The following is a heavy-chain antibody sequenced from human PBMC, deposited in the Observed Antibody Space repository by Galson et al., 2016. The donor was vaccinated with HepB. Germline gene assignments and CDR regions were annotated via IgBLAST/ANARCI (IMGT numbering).Heavy chain of an antibody. CDR3: ARAFFRAAYFDY. CDR2: IWYDGSNK. Sequence: SLRLSCAASGFTFSSYGMHWVRQAPGKGLEWVAVIWYDGSNKYYADSVKGRFTISRDTSKNTLYLQMNSLGAEDTAVYYCARAFFRAAYFDYWGQGTLVTVSS. V-gene: IGHV3-33*01. D-gene: IGHD2/OR15-2a*01. J-gene: IGHJ4*02. CDR1: GFTFSSYG.